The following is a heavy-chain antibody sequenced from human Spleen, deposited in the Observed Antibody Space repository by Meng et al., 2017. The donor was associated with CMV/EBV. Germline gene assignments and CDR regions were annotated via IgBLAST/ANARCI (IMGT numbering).Heavy chain of an antibody. Sequence: GGSLRLSCAASGFTFDDYAMHWVRQAPGKGLEWVSGISWNSGSIGYADSVKGRFTISRDNAKNSLYLQMNSLRAEDTAFYYCTKGDMGATLRGHYYGMDVWGQGTTVTVSS. CDR2: ISWNSGSI. CDR3: TKGDMGATLRGHYYGMDV. D-gene: IGHD1-26*01. V-gene: IGHV3-9*01. J-gene: IGHJ6*02. CDR1: GFTFDDYA.